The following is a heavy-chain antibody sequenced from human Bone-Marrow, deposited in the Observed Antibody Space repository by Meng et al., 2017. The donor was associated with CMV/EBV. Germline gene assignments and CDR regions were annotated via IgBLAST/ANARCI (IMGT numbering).Heavy chain of an antibody. V-gene: IGHV3-48*04. CDR3: ARSMLEVNRYYYGMDV. CDR2: ISSSGSTI. D-gene: IGHD1-1*01. J-gene: IGHJ6*04. CDR1: GFTFSSYW. Sequence: GESLKISCAASGFTFSSYWMHWVRQAPGKGLEWVSYISSSGSTIYYADSVKGRFTISRDNAKNSLYLQMNSLRAEDTAVYYCARSMLEVNRYYYGMDVWGEGTRVTVSS.